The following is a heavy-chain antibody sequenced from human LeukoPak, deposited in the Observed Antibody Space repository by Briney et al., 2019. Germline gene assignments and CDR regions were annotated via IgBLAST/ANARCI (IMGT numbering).Heavy chain of an antibody. V-gene: IGHV4-34*01. D-gene: IGHD3-22*01. J-gene: IGHJ4*02. CDR3: ARVPRYRYYYDSSGYSAGPYYFDY. Sequence: SETLSLTCAVYGGSFSGYYWSWIRQPPGKGLEWIGEINHSGSTNYNPSLKSRVTISVDMSKIQFSLKLSSVTAADTAVYYCARVPRYRYYYDSSGYSAGPYYFDYWGQGTLVTVSS. CDR2: INHSGST. CDR1: GGSFSGYY.